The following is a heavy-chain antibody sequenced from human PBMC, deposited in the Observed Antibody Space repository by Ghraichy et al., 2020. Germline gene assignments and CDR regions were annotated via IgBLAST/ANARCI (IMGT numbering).Heavy chain of an antibody. D-gene: IGHD3-10*01. Sequence: ASVKVSCKASGYTFTSYAMHWVRQAPGQRLEWMGWINAGNGNTKYSQKFQGRVTITRDTSASTAYMELSSLRSEDTAVYYCARVGGSGSYYNEGDYYYMDVWGKGTTVTVSS. CDR1: GYTFTSYA. CDR3: ARVGGSGSYYNEGDYYYMDV. V-gene: IGHV1-3*01. CDR2: INAGNGNT. J-gene: IGHJ6*03.